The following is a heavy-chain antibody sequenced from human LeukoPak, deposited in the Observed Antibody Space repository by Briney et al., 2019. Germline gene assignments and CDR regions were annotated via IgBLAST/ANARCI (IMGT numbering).Heavy chain of an antibody. Sequence: GGSLRLSCAASGFTFSSYAMSWVRQAPGKGLEWVSAISGSGGSTYYADSVKGRFTISRDNSKNTLYLQMNSLRAEDTAEYYCAKDGDYGDYLGHFQHWGQGTLVTVSS. CDR3: AKDGDYGDYLGHFQH. CDR2: ISGSGGST. J-gene: IGHJ1*01. V-gene: IGHV3-23*01. D-gene: IGHD4-17*01. CDR1: GFTFSSYA.